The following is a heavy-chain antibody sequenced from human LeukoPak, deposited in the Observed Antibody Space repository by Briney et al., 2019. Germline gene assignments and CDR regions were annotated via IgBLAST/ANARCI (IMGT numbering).Heavy chain of an antibody. Sequence: PGGSLRLSRVASGFTISDYWMSWVRQAPGKGLEWVANIKQDGSGTFYVDSVKGRFTISRDSAKNSLYLQMNSLRVEDTAVYYCARDLFDYWGRGTLVTVSS. J-gene: IGHJ4*02. CDR2: IKQDGSGT. CDR1: GFTISDYW. CDR3: ARDLFDY. V-gene: IGHV3-7*01.